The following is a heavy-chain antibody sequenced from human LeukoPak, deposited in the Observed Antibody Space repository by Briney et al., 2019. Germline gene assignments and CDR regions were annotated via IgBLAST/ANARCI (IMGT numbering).Heavy chain of an antibody. V-gene: IGHV1-2*02. CDR2: INPNSGGT. D-gene: IGHD5-24*01. Sequence: ASVKVSCKASGYTFTGYYMHWVRQAPGQGLEWMGWINPNSGGTNYAQKFQGSVTMTRDTSISTAYMELSRLRSDDTAVYYCAREGGYNPGAFDIWGQGTMVTVSS. CDR1: GYTFTGYY. J-gene: IGHJ3*02. CDR3: AREGGYNPGAFDI.